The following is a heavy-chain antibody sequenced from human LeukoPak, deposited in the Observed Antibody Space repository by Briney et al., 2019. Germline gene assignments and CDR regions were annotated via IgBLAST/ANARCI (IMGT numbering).Heavy chain of an antibody. CDR1: GFTFSNYF. D-gene: IGHD2-15*01. CDR3: ARRVDATRWFDP. J-gene: IGHJ5*02. Sequence: GGSLRLSCAASGFTFSNYFMHWVRQAPGKGLVWVSRINGDGTSTIYADFVKGRFTISRDNAKNTLYLQMNSLRDEDTAVYYCARRVDATRWFDPWGQGTLVTVSS. V-gene: IGHV3-74*01. CDR2: INGDGTST.